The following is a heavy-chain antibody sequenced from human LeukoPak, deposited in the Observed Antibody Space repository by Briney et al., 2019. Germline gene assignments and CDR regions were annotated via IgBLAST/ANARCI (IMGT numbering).Heavy chain of an antibody. V-gene: IGHV1-8*01. Sequence: ASVKVSCKASGYTFTSYDINWVRQATGQGLEWMGWMNPNSGNTGYAQKFQSRVTMTRNTSISTAYMELSSLRSEDTAVYYCARAFLWFGELFSLENWFDPWGQGTLVTVSS. D-gene: IGHD3-10*01. CDR3: ARAFLWFGELFSLENWFDP. J-gene: IGHJ5*02. CDR1: GYTFTSYD. CDR2: MNPNSGNT.